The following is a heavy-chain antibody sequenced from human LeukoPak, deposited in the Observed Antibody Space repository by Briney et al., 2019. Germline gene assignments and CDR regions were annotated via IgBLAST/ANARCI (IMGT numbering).Heavy chain of an antibody. CDR3: ARVRPSYGGYGTDFDY. Sequence: SETLSLTCTVSGGSISTSSYYWGWIRQPPGKGLEWIGSIYHSGRTFYNPSLKSRVTISVDTSKNQFSLKLSSVTAADTAVYYCARVRPSYGGYGTDFDYWGQGTLVTVSS. V-gene: IGHV4-39*07. CDR2: IYHSGRT. J-gene: IGHJ4*02. D-gene: IGHD5-12*01. CDR1: GGSISTSSYY.